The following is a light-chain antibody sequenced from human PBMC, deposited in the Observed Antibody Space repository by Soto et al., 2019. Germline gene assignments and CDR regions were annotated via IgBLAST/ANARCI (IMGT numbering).Light chain of an antibody. CDR2: DAS. CDR1: QSVSTK. V-gene: IGKV3-15*01. Sequence: EIVMTQSPASLSVSPGDGATLSCRASQSVSTKLAWYQQKPGQAPRLLIYDASTRITGIPARFSGSGSGTEFTLTITSLQSEDFAVYYCQEYNNWPLFTFGPGSKVDIK. CDR3: QEYNNWPLFT. J-gene: IGKJ3*01.